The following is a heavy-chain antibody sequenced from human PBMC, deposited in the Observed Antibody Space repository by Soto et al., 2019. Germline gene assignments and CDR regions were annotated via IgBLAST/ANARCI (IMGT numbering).Heavy chain of an antibody. V-gene: IGHV3-30*18. Sequence: PGGSLRLSCAASGFTFSNSGMHWVRQAPGKGLEWVALISYDGSNKYYADSVKGRFTISRDNSNNTLYLQMNSLRAEDTAVYYCAKDLSYGGNSGSGIDYWGQRTLVTVSS. J-gene: IGHJ4*01. CDR2: ISYDGSNK. D-gene: IGHD4-17*01. CDR1: GFTFSNSG. CDR3: AKDLSYGGNSGSGIDY.